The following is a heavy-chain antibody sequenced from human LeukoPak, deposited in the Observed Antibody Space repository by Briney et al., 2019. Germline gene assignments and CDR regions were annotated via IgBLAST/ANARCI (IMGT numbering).Heavy chain of an antibody. D-gene: IGHD6-13*01. V-gene: IGHV3-21*01. Sequence: GGSLRLSCAASGFTFSSYSMNWVRQAPGKGLEWVSSISSSSSFINYADSVKGRFTISRDNAKNSLYLQMNSLRAEDTAVYYCARGYSSSWYEHFQHWGQGTLVTVSS. J-gene: IGHJ1*01. CDR1: GFTFSSYS. CDR3: ARGYSSSWYEHFQH. CDR2: ISSSSSFI.